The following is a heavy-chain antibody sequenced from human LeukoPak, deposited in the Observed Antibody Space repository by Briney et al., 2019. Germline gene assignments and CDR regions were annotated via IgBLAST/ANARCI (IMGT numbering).Heavy chain of an antibody. V-gene: IGHV4-34*01. CDR3: ARGYCSSTSCYDDAILY. Sequence: SETLSLTCAVYGGSFSGYYWSWIRQPPGRGLEWIGEISHSGSTNYNPSLKSRVTISGDTSKHRFSLKMSSVTAADTAVYYCARGYCSSTSCYDDAILYWGQGTLVTVSS. CDR1: GGSFSGYY. CDR2: ISHSGST. D-gene: IGHD2-2*01. J-gene: IGHJ4*02.